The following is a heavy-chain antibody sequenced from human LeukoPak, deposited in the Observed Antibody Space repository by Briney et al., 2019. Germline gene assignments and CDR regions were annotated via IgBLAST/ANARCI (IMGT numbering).Heavy chain of an antibody. CDR1: GFSLSGYW. J-gene: IGHJ5*02. V-gene: IGHV3-74*01. Sequence: GGSLRLSCVASGFSLSGYWMYWVRQAPGKGLMYISRNNGDGSTTNYADVVKGRFTMSRDNVKNTLYLEMNSLRVEDTAVYYCARDPRNVGLAPWGQGTLVTVSS. CDR2: NNGDGSTT. D-gene: IGHD2-15*01. CDR3: ARDPRNVGLAP.